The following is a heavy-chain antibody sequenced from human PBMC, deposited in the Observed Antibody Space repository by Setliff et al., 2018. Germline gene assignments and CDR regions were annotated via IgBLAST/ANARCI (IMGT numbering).Heavy chain of an antibody. V-gene: IGHV1-3*01. J-gene: IGHJ5*02. D-gene: IGHD3-3*01. CDR3: ARDTYIGDFWSGYYIQGQFDP. Sequence: ASVKVSCKAPGYTFTSYAMHWVRQAPGQRLEWMGWINAGNGNTKYSQKFQGRVTITRDTSANTAYMELSSLRSEDTAVYYCARDTYIGDFWSGYYIQGQFDPWGQGTLVTV. CDR1: GYTFTSYA. CDR2: INAGNGNT.